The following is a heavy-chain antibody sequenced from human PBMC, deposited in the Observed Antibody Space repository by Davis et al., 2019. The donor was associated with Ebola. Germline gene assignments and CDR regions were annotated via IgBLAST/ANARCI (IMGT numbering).Heavy chain of an antibody. D-gene: IGHD3-10*01. CDR2: IYPGDSDT. Sequence: GGSLRLSCKGFGYRFSNYWIAWVRQMPGKGLEWMGIIYPGDSDTRYSPSFQGQVTISADKSITTAYLQWSSLKASDTAMYYCARQGSYYGSGSYYNGMDVWGQGTTVTVSS. CDR3: ARQGSYYGSGSYYNGMDV. CDR1: GYRFSNYW. J-gene: IGHJ6*02. V-gene: IGHV5-51*01.